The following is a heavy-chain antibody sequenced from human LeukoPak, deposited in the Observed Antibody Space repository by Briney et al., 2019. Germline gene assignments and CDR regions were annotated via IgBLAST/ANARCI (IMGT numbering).Heavy chain of an antibody. Sequence: GGSLRLSCAASGFNFVGYWMSWVRQAPGKGLEWVANIKQDGSEKYYLDSVKGRFTISRDNAKNSLYLQMNSLRAEDTAVYYCARDYDFYCSGGSCYSPRLSDYWGQGTLVTVSS. J-gene: IGHJ4*02. CDR2: IKQDGSEK. CDR3: ARDYDFYCSGGSCYSPRLSDY. D-gene: IGHD2-15*01. V-gene: IGHV3-7*01. CDR1: GFNFVGYW.